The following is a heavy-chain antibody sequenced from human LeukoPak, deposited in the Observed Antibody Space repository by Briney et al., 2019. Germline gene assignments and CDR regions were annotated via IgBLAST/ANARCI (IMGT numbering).Heavy chain of an antibody. Sequence: GGSLRLSCAASGFTFSSYAMHWVRQAPGKGLEWVAVISYDGSNKYYADSVKGRFTISRDNSKNTLYLQMNSLRAEDTAVYYCAKKGYYDGSGYYMYYFDHWGQGTLVTVSS. CDR3: AKKGYYDGSGYYMYYFDH. J-gene: IGHJ4*02. D-gene: IGHD3-22*01. V-gene: IGHV3-30-3*02. CDR1: GFTFSSYA. CDR2: ISYDGSNK.